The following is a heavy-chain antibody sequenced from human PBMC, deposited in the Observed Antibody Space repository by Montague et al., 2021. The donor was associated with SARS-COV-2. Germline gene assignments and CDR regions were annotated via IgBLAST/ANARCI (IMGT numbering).Heavy chain of an antibody. J-gene: IGHJ4*02. CDR3: ARDPEYDILTGYSFDY. CDR1: GFTFSSYA. CDR2: ISYDGSNK. D-gene: IGHD3-9*01. V-gene: IGHV3-30-3*01. Sequence: SLRLSCGASGFTFSSYAMHWVRQAPGKGLEWVAVISYDGSNKYYADSVKGRFTISRDDSKNTLYLQMNSLRAEDTAVYYCARDPEYDILTGYSFDYWGQGTLVTVSS.